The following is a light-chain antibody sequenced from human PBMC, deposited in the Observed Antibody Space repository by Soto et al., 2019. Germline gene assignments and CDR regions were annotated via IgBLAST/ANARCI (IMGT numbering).Light chain of an antibody. Sequence: DIQMTQSPSTLSASVRDRVTITCRASQSIDSWLAWSQQKPGKAPKLLIYKASTLEPGVPSRFGGSGSGTDFSPTYSGLQSNDCANYDGEQYNSYPWTFGQGTKVE. CDR1: QSIDSW. CDR2: KAS. V-gene: IGKV1-5*03. J-gene: IGKJ1*01. CDR3: EQYNSYPWT.